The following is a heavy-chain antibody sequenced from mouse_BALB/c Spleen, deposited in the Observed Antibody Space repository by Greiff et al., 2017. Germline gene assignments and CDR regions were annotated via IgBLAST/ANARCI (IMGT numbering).Heavy chain of an antibody. CDR2: IRNKANGYTT. J-gene: IGHJ4*01. CDR1: GFTFTDYY. V-gene: IGHV7-3*02. D-gene: IGHD1-1*01. Sequence: EVQVVESGGGLVHPGGSLRLSCATSGFTFTDYYMSWVRQPPGKALEWLGFIRNKANGYTTEYSASVKGRFTISRDNFQSILYLQMNTLRAEDSATYYCAREDYYGSSYAMDYWGQGTSVTVSS. CDR3: AREDYYGSSYAMDY.